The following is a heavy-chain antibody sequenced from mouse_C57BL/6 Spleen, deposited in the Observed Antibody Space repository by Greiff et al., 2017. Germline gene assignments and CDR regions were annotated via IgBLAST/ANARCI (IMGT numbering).Heavy chain of an antibody. J-gene: IGHJ1*03. D-gene: IGHD3-1*01. CDR3: ARLGGNLYFYG. V-gene: IGHV1-69*01. CDR2: IDPSDSYT. CDR1: GYTFTSYW. Sequence: QVQLQQPGAELVMPGASVKLSCKASGYTFTSYWMHWVKQRPGQGLEWIGEIDPSDSYTNYNQKFKGKSTLTVDKSSRTAYMQLSSLTSEDSAVYYCARLGGNLYFYGWGTGTTVTVST.